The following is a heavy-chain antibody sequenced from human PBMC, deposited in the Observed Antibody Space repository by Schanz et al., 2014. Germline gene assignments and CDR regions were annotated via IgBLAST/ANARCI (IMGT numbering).Heavy chain of an antibody. Sequence: QVHLVESGGGVVQPGGSLRLSCAASGFIFRTYGMHWVRQAPGKGLEWVAFIHYDGTYKYYADSVKGRFTISRDNSENTLYLQMISLRAEDTAVYYCAKLDGYAYGSMGQEYFDYWGQGTLVAVS. CDR2: IHYDGTYK. D-gene: IGHD5-18*01. CDR1: GFIFRTYG. CDR3: AKLDGYAYGSMGQEYFDY. J-gene: IGHJ4*02. V-gene: IGHV3-30*02.